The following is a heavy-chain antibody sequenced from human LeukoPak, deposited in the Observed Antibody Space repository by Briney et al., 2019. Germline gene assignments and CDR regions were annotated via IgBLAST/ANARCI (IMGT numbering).Heavy chain of an antibody. CDR1: GFTFSSYS. Sequence: GRSLRLSCAASGFTFSSYSIHWVRQAPGKGLEWVTFISYDGSNKYYADSVKGRFTISRDNSKNTLYLQMNSLRAEDTAVYYCARDPRLNIVVVPAPYDYWGQGTLVTVSS. J-gene: IGHJ4*02. D-gene: IGHD2-2*01. V-gene: IGHV3-30-3*01. CDR3: ARDPRLNIVVVPAPYDY. CDR2: ISYDGSNK.